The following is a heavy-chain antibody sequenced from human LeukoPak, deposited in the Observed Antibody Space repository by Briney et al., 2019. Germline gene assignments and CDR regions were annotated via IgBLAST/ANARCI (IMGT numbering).Heavy chain of an antibody. V-gene: IGHV1-69*05. CDR2: IIPIFGTA. J-gene: IGHJ4*02. D-gene: IGHD3-22*01. CDR3: ARDLIVVVTESYFDY. CDR1: GGTFSSYA. Sequence: SVRVSCKASGGTFSSYAISWVRQAPGQGLEWMGRIIPIFGTANYAQKFQGRVTITTDESTSTAYMELSSLRSEDTAVYYCARDLIVVVTESYFDYWGQGTLVTVSS.